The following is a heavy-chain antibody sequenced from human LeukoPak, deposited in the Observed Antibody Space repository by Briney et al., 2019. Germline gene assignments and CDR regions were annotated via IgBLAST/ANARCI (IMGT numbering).Heavy chain of an antibody. CDR3: TRAFPPLRTAAAGDV. J-gene: IGHJ4*02. Sequence: GGSLRLACTGSGFTFSDCDMNWVRQAPGKGLEWISSISGRSSHIYYADSIKGRFTISRDNAKNSLYLKMNSLRDEDTAVYYCTRAFPPLRTAAAGDVWGQGTLVTVSS. CDR1: GFTFSDCD. CDR2: ISGRSSHI. V-gene: IGHV3-21*01. D-gene: IGHD6-13*01.